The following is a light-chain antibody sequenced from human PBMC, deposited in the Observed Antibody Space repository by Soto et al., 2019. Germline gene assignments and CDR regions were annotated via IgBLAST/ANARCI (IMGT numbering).Light chain of an antibody. CDR3: QQYKSFPLT. Sequence: DIQMTQSPSSLSASVGDRVTITCRASQSISIYLNWYQLKPGKAPKLLIYKASTLESGVPSRFSGSGSGTEFTLTINSLQPDDFATYYCQQYKSFPLTFGGGTKVDIK. CDR2: KAS. J-gene: IGKJ4*01. V-gene: IGKV1-5*03. CDR1: QSISIY.